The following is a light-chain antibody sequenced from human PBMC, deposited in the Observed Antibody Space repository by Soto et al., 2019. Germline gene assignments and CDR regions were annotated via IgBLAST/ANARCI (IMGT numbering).Light chain of an antibody. V-gene: IGKV1D-12*01. CDR2: SAS. J-gene: IGKJ1*01. CDR1: KDISTS. CDR3: QQADSFPWT. Sequence: QGTQSPSSVSGSVGDRVTITCQTSKDISTSVAWYQQKPGKAPNLLIYSASALHRGVPSRFSGSGSGADFTLTVSSLQPEDSATYYCQQADSFPWTFGQGTKVDI.